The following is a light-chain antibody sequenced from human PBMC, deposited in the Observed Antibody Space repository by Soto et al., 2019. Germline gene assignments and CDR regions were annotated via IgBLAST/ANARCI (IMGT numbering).Light chain of an antibody. Sequence: SYELTQPPSVSVAPGQSARITCGGDNIGRKSVHWYQQKPGQAPVLVVFDDRDRPSGIPERFSGSNSENTATLTISRVEAGDEADYYCQVWDSVTDPNYVFGPGTKGTVL. V-gene: IGLV3-21*02. CDR2: DDR. CDR3: QVWDSVTDPNYV. CDR1: NIGRKS. J-gene: IGLJ1*01.